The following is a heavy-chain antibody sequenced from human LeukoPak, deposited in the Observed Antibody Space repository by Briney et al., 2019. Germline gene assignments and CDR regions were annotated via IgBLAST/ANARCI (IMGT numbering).Heavy chain of an antibody. J-gene: IGHJ1*01. V-gene: IGHV4-39*01. CDR2: IYYSGST. D-gene: IGHD3-3*01. CDR1: SGSISSSSYY. Sequence: SETLSLTCTVSSGSISSSSYYWGWIRQPPGKGLEWIGNIYYSGSTYYNPSLKSRVTISVDTSQSQFSLRLSSVTAADTAVYCCARYGSGVFYRNCDHWGQGTLVPVSS. CDR3: ARYGSGVFYRNCDH.